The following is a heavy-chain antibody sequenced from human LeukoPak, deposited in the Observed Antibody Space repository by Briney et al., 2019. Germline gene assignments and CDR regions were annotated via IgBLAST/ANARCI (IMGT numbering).Heavy chain of an antibody. V-gene: IGHV4-59*12. J-gene: IGHJ4*02. CDR2: IYYSGST. CDR3: ARRYYDFWSGYYIFDY. CDR1: GGSISSYY. D-gene: IGHD3-3*01. Sequence: SETLSPTCTVSGGSISSYYWSWIRQPPGKGLEWIGYIYYSGSTYYNPSLKSRVTISVDTSKNQFSLKLSSVTAADTAVYYCARRYYDFWSGYYIFDYWGQGTLVTVSS.